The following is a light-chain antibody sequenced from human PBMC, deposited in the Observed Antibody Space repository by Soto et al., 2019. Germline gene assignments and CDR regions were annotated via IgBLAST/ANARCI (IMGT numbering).Light chain of an antibody. V-gene: IGKV3-20*01. CDR2: GAS. CDR1: QSISSSY. J-gene: IGKJ2*01. Sequence: EIVLTQSPGTLSLSPGERATLSCRASQSISSSYLAWHQQKPGQAPRVLIYGASGKATGIPDRFSGSGSGTDFTITISRLEPEVFSVYFCQQYGTSPPNAFGQGTKVEI. CDR3: QQYGTSPPNA.